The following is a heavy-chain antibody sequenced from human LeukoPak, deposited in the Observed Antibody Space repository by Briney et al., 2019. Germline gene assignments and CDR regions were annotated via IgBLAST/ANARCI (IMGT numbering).Heavy chain of an antibody. V-gene: IGHV4-34*01. Sequence: PSETLSLTXAVYGGSLSGYSWSWIRQPPGKGLEWIGEINHSGSTNYNPSLKSRVTISADTSKNQFSLKLSAVTAADTAFYYCARVPGRPADVFDHWGQGTLVTVSS. CDR2: INHSGST. CDR3: ARVPGRPADVFDH. J-gene: IGHJ4*02. D-gene: IGHD2-2*01. CDR1: GGSLSGYS.